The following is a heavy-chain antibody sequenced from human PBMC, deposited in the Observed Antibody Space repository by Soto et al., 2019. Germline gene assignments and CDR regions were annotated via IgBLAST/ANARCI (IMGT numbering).Heavy chain of an antibody. V-gene: IGHV4-4*02. Sequence: QVQLQESGPGLVKPSGTLSLTCAVSGGSISSSNWWSWVRQPPGKGLEWIGEIYHSGSTNYNPSLKSRVTISVDKSKNQFSLKLSSVTAADTAVYNCARDTLGNGLVVAANHNWFDPWGQGTLVTVSS. CDR1: GGSISSSNW. CDR2: IYHSGST. CDR3: ARDTLGNGLVVAANHNWFDP. D-gene: IGHD2-15*01. J-gene: IGHJ5*02.